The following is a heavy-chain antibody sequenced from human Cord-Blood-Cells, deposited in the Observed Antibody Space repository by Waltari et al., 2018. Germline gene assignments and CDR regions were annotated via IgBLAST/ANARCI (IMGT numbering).Heavy chain of an antibody. D-gene: IGHD7-27*01. CDR2: IWYDGSNK. Sequence: QVQLVESGGGVVQPGRSLRLSCAASGFTFSSYGMHWVRQAPGNGLEWVAFIWYDGSNKYYADSVKGRFTISRDNSKNTLYLQMNSLRAEDTAVYYCARDPTGDNAFDIWGQGTMVTVSS. CDR1: GFTFSSYG. V-gene: IGHV3-33*01. J-gene: IGHJ3*02. CDR3: ARDPTGDNAFDI.